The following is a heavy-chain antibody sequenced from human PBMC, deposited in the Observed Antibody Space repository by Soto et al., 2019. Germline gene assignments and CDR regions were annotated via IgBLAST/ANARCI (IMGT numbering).Heavy chain of an antibody. J-gene: IGHJ3*02. CDR1: GYSFPSYG. CDR2: ISAYNGNT. CDR3: ARDGPMDRAFDS. D-gene: IGHD3-10*01. Sequence: ASVKVSCKASGYSFPSYGIGWVRQAPGQGLEWMGWISAYNGNTNYAQKLQGRVTMTTDTSTSTAYMELRSLRSDDTAVYYCARDGPMDRAFDSRAQRTMVTVSS. V-gene: IGHV1-18*01.